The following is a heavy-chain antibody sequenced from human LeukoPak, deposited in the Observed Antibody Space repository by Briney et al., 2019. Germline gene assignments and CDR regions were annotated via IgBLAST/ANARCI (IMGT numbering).Heavy chain of an antibody. D-gene: IGHD4-17*01. CDR3: ARDIQHGDYAFHY. CDR1: GFTFSSYA. V-gene: IGHV3-30*04. Sequence: GRSLRLSCAASGFTFSSYAMHWVRQAPGKRLEWVAVISYDGSNKYYADSVKGRFTISRDNSKNTLYLQMNSLRAEDTAVYYCARDIQHGDYAFHYWGQGTLVTVSS. J-gene: IGHJ4*02. CDR2: ISYDGSNK.